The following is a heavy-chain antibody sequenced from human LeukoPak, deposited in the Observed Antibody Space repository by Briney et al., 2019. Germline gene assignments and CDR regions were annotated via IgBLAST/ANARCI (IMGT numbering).Heavy chain of an antibody. D-gene: IGHD1-26*01. V-gene: IGHV1-2*02. J-gene: IGHJ4*02. CDR2: INPNSGGT. CDR3: PRGAGGSYN. CDR1: GYTFTDYY. Sequence: ASVKVSCKASGYTFTDYYMHWVRQAPGQELEWMGWINPNSGGTNYAETFQGRVTMTRDTSISTAYMELSRLRSDGTAVYYCPRGAGGSYNWGRGTLVTVSS.